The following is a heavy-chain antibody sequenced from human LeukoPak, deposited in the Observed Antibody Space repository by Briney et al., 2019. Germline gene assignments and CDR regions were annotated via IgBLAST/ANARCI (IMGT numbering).Heavy chain of an antibody. Sequence: VASVKVSCKASGYTFTSYAMNWVRQAPGQGLEWMGWINTNTGNPTYAQGFTGRFVFSLDTSVSTAYLQISSLKAEDTAVYYWARVGFIARYSSSNFDYWGQGTLVTVSS. CDR3: ARVGFIARYSSSNFDY. D-gene: IGHD6-6*01. V-gene: IGHV7-4-1*02. CDR1: GYTFTSYA. J-gene: IGHJ4*02. CDR2: INTNTGNP.